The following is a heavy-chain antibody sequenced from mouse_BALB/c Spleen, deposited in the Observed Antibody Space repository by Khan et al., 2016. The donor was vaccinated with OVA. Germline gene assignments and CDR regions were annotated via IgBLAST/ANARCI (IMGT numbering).Heavy chain of an antibody. CDR2: ISDGGTST. D-gene: IGHD1-1*02. CDR1: GFTFSDYY. J-gene: IGHJ3*01. CDR3: VRAGYGAFAY. V-gene: IGHV5-4*02. Sequence: EVELVESGGGLVKPGGSLKLSCAASGFTFSDYYMYWVRQTPEKRLEWVATISDGGTSTYYPDSVKGRFTISRENAKNSLYLQMSSLKSEDTAIFYCVRAGYGAFAYWGQGTLVTVSA.